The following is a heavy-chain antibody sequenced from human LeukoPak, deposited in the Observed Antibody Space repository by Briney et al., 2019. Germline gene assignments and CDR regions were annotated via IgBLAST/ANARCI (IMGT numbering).Heavy chain of an antibody. CDR2: ISGGGGST. V-gene: IGHV3-23*01. D-gene: IGHD1-26*01. J-gene: IGHJ4*02. CDR3: AKGGKWDVTPFDY. CDR1: GFTFDNNW. Sequence: GGSLRLSCAASGFTFDNNWMTWVRQAPGKGLEWVSTISGGGGSTYYADSVKGRFTISRDNSKNTLYLQVNSLRAEDTAVYYCAKGGKWDVTPFDYWGQGTLVTVSS.